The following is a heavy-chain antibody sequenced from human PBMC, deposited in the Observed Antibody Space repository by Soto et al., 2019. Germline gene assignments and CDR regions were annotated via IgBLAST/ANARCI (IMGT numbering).Heavy chain of an antibody. V-gene: IGHV4-59*08. Sequence: QVQLQESGPGLVKPSETLSLTCTVSGGSISSYYWSWIRQPPGKGLEWIGYIYYGGSTNYNPSLKSRVTISVDTSKNQFSLKLSSVTAADTAVYYCARRHSGYCSSSSCGGWFDPWGQGTLVIVSS. CDR2: IYYGGST. CDR1: GGSISSYY. J-gene: IGHJ5*02. D-gene: IGHD2-2*01. CDR3: ARRHSGYCSSSSCGGWFDP.